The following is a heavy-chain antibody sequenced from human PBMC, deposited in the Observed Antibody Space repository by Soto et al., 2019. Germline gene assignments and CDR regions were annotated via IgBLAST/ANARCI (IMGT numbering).Heavy chain of an antibody. CDR2: IYYSGST. D-gene: IGHD2-8*01. CDR1: GAPINSGDYY. V-gene: IGHV4-30-4*01. CDR3: DRILMNSYRLDY. J-gene: IGHJ4*02. Sequence: SETLSLTCTVSGAPINSGDYYWSWIRQPPGKGLEWIGHIYYSGSTYYNPSLKSRAGISVDSSKSQVSLKLTSVTAADTAVYCSDRILMNSYRLDYWGQGALVNV.